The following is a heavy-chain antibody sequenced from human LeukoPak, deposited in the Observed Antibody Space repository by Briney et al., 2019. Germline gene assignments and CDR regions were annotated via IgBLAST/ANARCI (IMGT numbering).Heavy chain of an antibody. CDR3: ARVAVLYGDINWFDP. V-gene: IGHV4-30-4*08. CDR2: IYYSGST. Sequence: SQTLSLTCTVSGGSFSSGDYYWSWIRQPPGKGLEWIGYIYYSGSTYYNPSLKSRVTISVDTSKNQFSLKLSSVTAADTAVYYCARVAVLYGDINWFDPWGQGTLVTVSS. J-gene: IGHJ5*02. D-gene: IGHD4-17*01. CDR1: GGSFSSGDYY.